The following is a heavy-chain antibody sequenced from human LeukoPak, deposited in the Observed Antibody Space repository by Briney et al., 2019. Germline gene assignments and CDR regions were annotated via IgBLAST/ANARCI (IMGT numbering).Heavy chain of an antibody. V-gene: IGHV4-4*07. Sequence: KPSETLSLTCTVSGGSISSYYWSWIRQPAGKGLEWIGRIYTSGSTNYNPSLKSRVTMSVDTSKNQFSLKLSSVTAADTAVYYCARREGELRYFDWLTPRDWGQGTLVTVSS. J-gene: IGHJ4*02. CDR3: ARREGELRYFDWLTPRD. CDR1: GGSISSYY. D-gene: IGHD3-9*01. CDR2: IYTSGST.